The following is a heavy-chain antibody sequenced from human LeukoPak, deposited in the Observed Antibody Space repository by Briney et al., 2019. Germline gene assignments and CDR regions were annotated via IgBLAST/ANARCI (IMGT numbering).Heavy chain of an antibody. Sequence: GGSLRLSCAASGFTFSSYWMHWVRQAPGKGPVGLSRSNSDGSSKIYADSVKGRFTISRDNAKNTLSLQMNSLRAEDTAVYYCARSPQGTSNLGYWGQGTLVTVSS. CDR3: ARSPQGTSNLGY. J-gene: IGHJ4*02. CDR2: SNSDGSSK. V-gene: IGHV3-74*01. CDR1: GFTFSSYW.